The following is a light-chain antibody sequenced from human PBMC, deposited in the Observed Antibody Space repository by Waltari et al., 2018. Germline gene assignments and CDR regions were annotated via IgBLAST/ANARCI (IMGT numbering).Light chain of an antibody. CDR1: QTVSNN. Sequence: EIVMTQPPATLSVSPGERATLSCRATQTVSNNLARYQQKPGQTPRLLIYGASVMATGIPARFSGSGSGTEFTLIISSLQSEDFAVDYCHQYNRWPRTFGQGTKVEIK. J-gene: IGKJ1*01. V-gene: IGKV3D-15*01. CDR3: HQYNRWPRT. CDR2: GAS.